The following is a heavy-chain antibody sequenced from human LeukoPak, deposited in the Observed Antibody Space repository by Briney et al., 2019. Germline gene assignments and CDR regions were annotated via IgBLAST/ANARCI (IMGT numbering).Heavy chain of an antibody. CDR2: IRSKVNNYAT. J-gene: IGHJ4*02. CDR1: GFIFSGSA. V-gene: IGHV3-73*01. Sequence: QSGGSLRLSCAASGFIFSGSAIHWVRQASGKGLEWVGHIRSKVNNYATAYAASVKGRFTISRDDSKNTLYLQMNSLKTEDTAVYYCTRIAAYYWGQGTLVTVSS. D-gene: IGHD6-6*01. CDR3: TRIAAYY.